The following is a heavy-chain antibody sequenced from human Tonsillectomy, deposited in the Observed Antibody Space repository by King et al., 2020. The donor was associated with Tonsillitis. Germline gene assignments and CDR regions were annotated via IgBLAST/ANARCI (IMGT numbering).Heavy chain of an antibody. V-gene: IGHV1-69*01. J-gene: IGHJ6*02. Sequence: VQLVESGAEVKRPGSSVKVSCKASGGTFNSYAFSWVRQAPGLGLEWMGGIIPVFGTPSYAQKFQGRVTITADDSTSTVYMELSSLTSEDTAVYYCAQDHVTGYHGMDVWGQGTTVTVSS. CDR3: AQDHVTGYHGMDV. D-gene: IGHD2/OR15-2a*01. CDR2: IIPVFGTP. CDR1: GGTFNSYA.